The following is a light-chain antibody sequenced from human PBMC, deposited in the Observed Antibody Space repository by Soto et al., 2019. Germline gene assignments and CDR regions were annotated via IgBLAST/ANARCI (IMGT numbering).Light chain of an antibody. Sequence: DIQMTQSPSTLSASVGDTVTITCRASQNMGDSLAWYQQKPGKAPKLLIYKASSLEGGGPSRFSGSGSGTEFILTISSLQPDDFATHHCQQYKSYPWTFGQGTKVENK. V-gene: IGKV1-5*03. J-gene: IGKJ1*01. CDR1: QNMGDS. CDR2: KAS. CDR3: QQYKSYPWT.